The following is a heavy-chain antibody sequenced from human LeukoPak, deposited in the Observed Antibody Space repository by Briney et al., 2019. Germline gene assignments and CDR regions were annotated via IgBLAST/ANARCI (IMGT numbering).Heavy chain of an antibody. CDR3: ARDCSSTSCYTTIDY. CDR1: VYTFTSYG. D-gene: IGHD2-2*02. Sequence: ASVKVSCKASVYTFTSYGISWVRQAPGQGLEWMGWISAYNGNTNYAQKLQGRVTMTTDTSTSTAYMELRSLRSDDTAVYYCARDCSSTSCYTTIDYWGQGTLVTVSS. J-gene: IGHJ4*02. CDR2: ISAYNGNT. V-gene: IGHV1-18*01.